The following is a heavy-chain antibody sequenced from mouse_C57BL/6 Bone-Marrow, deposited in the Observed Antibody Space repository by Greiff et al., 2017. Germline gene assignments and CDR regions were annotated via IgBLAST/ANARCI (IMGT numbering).Heavy chain of an antibody. CDR3: ARGGDGYYLVAY. V-gene: IGHV1-69*01. J-gene: IGHJ3*01. Sequence: QVQLQQPGAELVMPGASVKLSCKASGYTFTSYWMHWVKQRPGQGLEWIGEIDPSDSYTNYNQKFKGKSTLTVDKSSSTAYMQRSSLTSEDSAVYDCARGGDGYYLVAYWGQGTLVTVSA. D-gene: IGHD2-3*01. CDR2: IDPSDSYT. CDR1: GYTFTSYW.